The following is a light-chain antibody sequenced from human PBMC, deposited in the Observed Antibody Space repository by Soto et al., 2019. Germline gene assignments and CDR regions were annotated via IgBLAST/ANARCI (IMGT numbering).Light chain of an antibody. CDR2: GAS. CDR3: QQYNNWPPLT. V-gene: IGKV3-15*01. J-gene: IGKJ4*01. CDR1: QSVSGI. Sequence: IVMTQSPATLSVSPGERATLSCRASQSVSGILAWYQQKPGQAPRLLIYGASTRATGIPARFSGSGSGTEFTLTISSLQSEDFAVYYCQQYNNWPPLTFGGGTKVEIK.